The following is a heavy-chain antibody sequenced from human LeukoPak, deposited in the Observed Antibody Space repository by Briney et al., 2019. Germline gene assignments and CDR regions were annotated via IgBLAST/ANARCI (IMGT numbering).Heavy chain of an antibody. D-gene: IGHD6-19*01. V-gene: IGHV3-48*03. J-gene: IGHJ4*02. CDR3: ARDHFAVAGNLDY. CDR2: ISSSGSNI. CDR1: GFTFSSYE. Sequence: GGSLRLSCAACGFTFSSYEMNWVRQAPGKGLEWVSYISSSGSNIYYADSVKGRFTISRDNAKNSLYLQTNSLRAEDTAVYYCARDHFAVAGNLDYWGQGTLVTVSS.